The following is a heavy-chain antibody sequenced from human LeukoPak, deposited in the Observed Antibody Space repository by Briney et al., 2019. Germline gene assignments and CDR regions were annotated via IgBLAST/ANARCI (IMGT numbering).Heavy chain of an antibody. CDR3: ARRDFAIFGVVTSFDY. CDR1: GRSFNDYY. J-gene: IGHJ4*02. CDR2: INHSGST. V-gene: IGHV4-34*01. Sequence: SETLSLTCGVYGRSFNDYYWSWIRQPPGKGLEWIGEINHSGSTNYNPSLKSRVTISVDTSKNQFSLKLSSVTAADTAVYYCARRDFAIFGVVTSFDYWGQGTLVTVSS. D-gene: IGHD3-3*01.